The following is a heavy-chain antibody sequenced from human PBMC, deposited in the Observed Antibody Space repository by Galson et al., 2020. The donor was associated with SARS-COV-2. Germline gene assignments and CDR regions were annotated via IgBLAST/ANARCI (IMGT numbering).Heavy chain of an antibody. V-gene: IGHV3-15*01. Sequence: GESLKISCAASGFTFSNAWMSWVRQAPGKGLEWVGLIRPNTDGWATDYAAPVKGRFTLPRDDSQKTLYLQMYSLKTEDTAVYYCTTDPGGVSGVGYWGHGTLVPVSS. J-gene: IGHJ4*01. D-gene: IGHD2-15*01. CDR1: GFTFSNAW. CDR3: TTDPGGVSGVGY. CDR2: IRPNTDGWAT.